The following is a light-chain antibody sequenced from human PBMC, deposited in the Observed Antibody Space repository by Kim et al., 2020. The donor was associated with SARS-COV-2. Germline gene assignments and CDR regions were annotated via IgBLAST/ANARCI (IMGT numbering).Light chain of an antibody. Sequence: QSALTQPASVSGSPGQSITISCAGTSSDVGSYSLVSWYQQYPGKAPKVIIYEDTKRPPGVSDRFSGSKSDNTASLTISGLQADDESVYFCCSYAGDATVVFGGGTELTVL. CDR3: CSYAGDATVV. J-gene: IGLJ2*01. CDR2: EDT. CDR1: SSDVGSYSL. V-gene: IGLV2-23*01.